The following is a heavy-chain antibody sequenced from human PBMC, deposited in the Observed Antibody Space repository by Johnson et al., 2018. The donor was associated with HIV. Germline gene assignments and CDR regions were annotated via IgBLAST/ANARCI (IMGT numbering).Heavy chain of an antibody. V-gene: IGHV3-53*01. J-gene: IGHJ3*02. CDR1: GFTVSSNY. D-gene: IGHD6-19*01. CDR3: ARGGSSGWSGFLAVDI. CDR2: IYSGGST. Sequence: VQLVESGGGLIQPGGSLRLSCAASGFTVSSNYMSWVRQAPGKGLEWVSVIYSGGSTYYADSVTARFTISRDNATTALVLQMNSRRAGDTAIYYCARGGSSGWSGFLAVDIWGQGTMVTVSS.